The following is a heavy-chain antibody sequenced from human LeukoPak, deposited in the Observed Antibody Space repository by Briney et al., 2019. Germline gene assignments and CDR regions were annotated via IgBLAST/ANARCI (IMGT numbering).Heavy chain of an antibody. CDR2: IYYTGNT. V-gene: IGHV4-39*07. J-gene: IGHJ3*02. D-gene: IGHD3-10*01. Sequence: SETLSLTCSVSGDSITGYYWGWIRQPPGKGLEWIGNIYYTGNTYYNSSLKNRVTISLDTSKNQFSLKVISMTAADTAACYCTKSDGYGLIRICGRGTMVTVSS. CDR3: TKSDGYGLIRI. CDR1: GDSITGYY.